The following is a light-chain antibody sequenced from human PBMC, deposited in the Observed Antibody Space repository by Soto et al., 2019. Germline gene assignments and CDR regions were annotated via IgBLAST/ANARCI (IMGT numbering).Light chain of an antibody. CDR1: ISNVGNYNL. CDR2: EVS. CDR3: SSYTNSFTWV. J-gene: IGLJ3*02. V-gene: IGLV2-14*02. Sequence: QSALTQPASVSGSPGQSITISCTGTISNVGNYNLVSWYQQHPGKAPKLIIFEVSDRPSGISNRFSGSKSGQTASLSISGLQAEDEADYYCSSYTNSFTWVFGGGTKLTVL.